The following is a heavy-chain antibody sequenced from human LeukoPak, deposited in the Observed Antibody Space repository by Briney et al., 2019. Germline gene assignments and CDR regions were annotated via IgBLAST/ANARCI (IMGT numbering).Heavy chain of an antibody. CDR2: ISGSGGST. CDR3: AKGLRDDSRGYYPGY. D-gene: IGHD3-22*01. V-gene: IGHV3-23*01. J-gene: IGHJ4*02. CDR1: GFTFSGYA. Sequence: PGGSLRLSRAASGFTFSGYAMNWVRQAPGKGLEWVSTISGSGGSTHYADSVKGRFIISSDNSKKTLYLEMNSLRAEDTAVYFCAKGLRDDSRGYYPGYWGQGTLVTVSS.